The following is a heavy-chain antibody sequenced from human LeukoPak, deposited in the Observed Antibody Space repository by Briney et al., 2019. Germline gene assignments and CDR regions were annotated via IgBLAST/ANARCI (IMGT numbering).Heavy chain of an antibody. V-gene: IGHV3-23*01. CDR2: ISANGGST. D-gene: IGHD6-19*01. J-gene: IGHJ4*02. CDR1: GFTFSSSV. Sequence: PGRSLRLSCAASGFTFSSSVMIWVRQAPGKGLEWVSGISANGGSTYYADSVKGRFTISRDTSKNTLYLQMNRLRDEDTAVHYCAKAWSSDWYDYWGQGTLVTVSS. CDR3: AKAWSSDWYDY.